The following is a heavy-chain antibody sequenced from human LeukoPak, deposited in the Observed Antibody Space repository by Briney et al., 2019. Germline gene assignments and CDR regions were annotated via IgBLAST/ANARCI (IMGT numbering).Heavy chain of an antibody. V-gene: IGHV4-59*01. CDR3: ARSSWWTGPLDY. Sequence: SETLSLTCTVSGGSISSYYWSWIRQPPGKGLEWIGYIYYSGSTYYNPSLKSRVTISVDTSKNQFSLKLSSVTAADTAVYYCARSSWWTGPLDYWGQGTLVTVSS. D-gene: IGHD3-9*01. CDR1: GGSISSYY. CDR2: IYYSGST. J-gene: IGHJ4*02.